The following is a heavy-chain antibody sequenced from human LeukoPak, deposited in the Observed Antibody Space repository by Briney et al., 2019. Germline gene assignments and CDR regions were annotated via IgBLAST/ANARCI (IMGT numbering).Heavy chain of an antibody. V-gene: IGHV4-59*08. CDR2: FYYSGST. CDR1: GDSISSYY. J-gene: IGHJ4*02. CDR3: ARRRYGGYGGIDY. Sequence: PSETLSLTCTVSGDSISSYYWSWIRQPPGKGLVWIGYFYYSGSTNYNPSLKSRVTISVDTSKNQFSLKLSSVTAADTAVYYCARRRYGGYGGIDYWGQGTLVTVSS. D-gene: IGHD5-12*01.